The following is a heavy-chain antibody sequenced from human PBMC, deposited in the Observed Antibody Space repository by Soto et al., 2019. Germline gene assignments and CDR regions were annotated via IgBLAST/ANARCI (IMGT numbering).Heavy chain of an antibody. D-gene: IGHD6-25*01. CDR2: INHIGST. V-gene: IGHV4-34*01. CDR1: GRSFSGYY. CDR3: ARGPYSSAQSPLYYDYGMDF. Sequence: QVPLQQWGAGLLKPSETLSLTCAVYGRSFSGYYWCWIRQPPGQGLEWSGEINHIGSTNYTPSLNGRVTISVNTSNNQFSLKLISVTAADTAVYYCARGPYSSAQSPLYYDYGMDFWGEGTTVAVAS. J-gene: IGHJ6*04.